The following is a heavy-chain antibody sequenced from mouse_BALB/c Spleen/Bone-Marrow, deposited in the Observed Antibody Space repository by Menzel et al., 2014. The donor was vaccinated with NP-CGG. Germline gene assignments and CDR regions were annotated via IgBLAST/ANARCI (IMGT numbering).Heavy chain of an antibody. V-gene: IGHV1S81*02. J-gene: IGHJ4*01. Sequence: QVQLQQPGDELVKPGASVKLSCMASGFTFTSYWIHWVKQRPGQGPEWIGEINPSNGRTNYNEKFKSKATLTEGKSSSTAYMQLSSLTSEDSAVYYCARDGNYRYAMDYWGQGTSVTVSS. CDR3: ARDGNYRYAMDY. D-gene: IGHD2-1*01. CDR1: GFTFTSYW. CDR2: INPSNGRT.